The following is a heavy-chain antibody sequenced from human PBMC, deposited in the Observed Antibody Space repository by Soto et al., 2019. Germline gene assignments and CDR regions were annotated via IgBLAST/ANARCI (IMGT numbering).Heavy chain of an antibody. CDR1: DFPFSSNA. Sequence: GGSLRFSCAASDFPFSSNAMHWVRQAPGKGLEWVAVIWYDGSKKFYAESVKGRFTVSRDNSKNTLYLQMNSLRAEDTAVYYCASAGAYDLNWFDPWGQGTLVTVSS. CDR3: ASAGAYDLNWFDP. D-gene: IGHD1-26*01. V-gene: IGHV3-33*03. CDR2: IWYDGSKK. J-gene: IGHJ5*02.